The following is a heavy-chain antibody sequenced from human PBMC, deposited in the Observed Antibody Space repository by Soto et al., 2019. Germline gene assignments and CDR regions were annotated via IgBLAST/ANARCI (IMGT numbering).Heavy chain of an antibody. Sequence: GSLRHSCSASVFTLESYWRNWVRQPPGKGLEWVANIKVDGSEQYYADSVKGRFTISRDNTKNSLYLQMHSLTDGDTAMYYCARAPHGMDVWGRGTTVTVSS. CDR2: IKVDGSEQ. CDR3: ARAPHGMDV. J-gene: IGHJ6*02. V-gene: IGHV3-7*03. CDR1: VFTLESYW.